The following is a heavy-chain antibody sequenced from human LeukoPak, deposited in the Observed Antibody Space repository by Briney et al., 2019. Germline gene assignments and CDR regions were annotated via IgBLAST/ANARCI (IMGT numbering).Heavy chain of an antibody. CDR3: ARLSMKYGWFDP. V-gene: IGHV4-39*01. CDR2: ISYSGST. J-gene: IGHJ5*02. CDR1: DSITFGTYY. D-gene: IGHD2-2*01. Sequence: SETLSLTCDSITFGTYYWGWIRQPPGKGLEWIGSISYSGSTYYNPSLKSRVTISIDTSRNQFSLSLSSVTAADTAVYYCARLSMKYGWFDPWGQGTLVTVSS.